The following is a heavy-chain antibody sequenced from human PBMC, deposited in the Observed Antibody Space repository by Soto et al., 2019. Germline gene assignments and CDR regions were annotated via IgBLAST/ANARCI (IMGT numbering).Heavy chain of an antibody. CDR2: INPNSGGT. V-gene: IGHV1-2*02. D-gene: IGHD2-15*01. CDR1: GYTFTGYY. CDR3: ARDLLRYCSGGSCYIGWFDP. J-gene: IGHJ5*02. Sequence: QVQLVQSGAEVKKPGASVKVSCKASGYTFTGYYMHWVRQSPGQGLEWMGWINPNSGGTNYAQKFQGRVTMTRDTSISTAYMELSRLRSDDTAVHYCARDLLRYCSGGSCYIGWFDPWGQGTLVTVSS.